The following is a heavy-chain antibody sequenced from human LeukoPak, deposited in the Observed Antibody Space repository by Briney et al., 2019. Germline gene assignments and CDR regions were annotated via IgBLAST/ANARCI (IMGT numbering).Heavy chain of an antibody. V-gene: IGHV3-30*02. Sequence: GGSLRLSCLASGFTSSRYGMHWVRQAPGGGLDWVAFLRYDGFNNYYADYVKGSFKLSRNNSKNPRYLQMNSLRTDDTAVYYCAKDTHPRAAPFYYFDYWGQGTLVTVSS. CDR3: AKDTHPRAAPFYYFDY. CDR2: LRYDGFNN. CDR1: GFTSSRYG. J-gene: IGHJ4*02. D-gene: IGHD6-6*01.